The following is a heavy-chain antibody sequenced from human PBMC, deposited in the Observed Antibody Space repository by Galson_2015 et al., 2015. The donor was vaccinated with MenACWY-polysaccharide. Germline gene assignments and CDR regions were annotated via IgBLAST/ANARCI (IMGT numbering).Heavy chain of an antibody. CDR2: ISAGRGNS. CDR3: ARGLIVGDTSWSP. J-gene: IGHJ5*02. V-gene: IGHV1-3*01. CDR1: GYTFTSYT. Sequence: SVKVSCKASGYTFTSYTIHWLRQTPGQRPEWMGAISAGRGNSEFSERVQGAVTFTRDKSASTAYMELTTLKASDTAVYFCARGLIVGDTSWSPWGQG. D-gene: IGHD1-26*01.